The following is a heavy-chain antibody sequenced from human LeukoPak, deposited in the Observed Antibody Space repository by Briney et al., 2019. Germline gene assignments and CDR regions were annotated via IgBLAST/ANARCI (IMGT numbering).Heavy chain of an antibody. J-gene: IGHJ4*02. CDR2: ISGSGGST. V-gene: IGHV3-23*01. CDR1: GFTFSSYA. D-gene: IGHD2-15*01. CDR3: AKDVVVAVTATFFDY. Sequence: GGSLRLSCAASGFTFSSYAMSWVRQAPGKGLEWVSAISGSGGSTHYADSVKGQFTISRDNSKNTLYLQMNSLRAEDTAVYYCAKDVVVAVTATFFDYWGQGTLVTVSS.